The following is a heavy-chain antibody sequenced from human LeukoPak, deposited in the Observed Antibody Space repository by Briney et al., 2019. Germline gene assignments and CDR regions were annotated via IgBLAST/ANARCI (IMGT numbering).Heavy chain of an antibody. V-gene: IGHV3-23*01. D-gene: IGHD3-10*01. Sequence: GGSLRLSCAASGFTSSSHAMSWVRQAPGMGLEWVSAISGSGGSTYYADSVKGRFTISGDNSKNTLYLQMNSLRAEDTAVYYCATEWFGELLQTLDYWGQGTLVTVSS. CDR3: ATEWFGELLQTLDY. J-gene: IGHJ4*02. CDR2: ISGSGGST. CDR1: GFTSSSHA.